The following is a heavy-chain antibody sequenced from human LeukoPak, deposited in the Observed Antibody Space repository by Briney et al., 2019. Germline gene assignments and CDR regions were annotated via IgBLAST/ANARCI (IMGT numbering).Heavy chain of an antibody. V-gene: IGHV3-48*03. J-gene: IGHJ6*02. D-gene: IGHD6-13*01. CDR3: ARDPRTSSWPKYYYGMDV. Sequence: PGGSLRLSCAASGFTFSSYEMNWVRQAPGKGLEWVSYISSSGSTIYYADSAKGRFTISRDNAKNSLYLQMNSLRAEDTAVYYCARDPRTSSWPKYYYGMDVWGQGTTVTVSS. CDR2: ISSSGSTI. CDR1: GFTFSSYE.